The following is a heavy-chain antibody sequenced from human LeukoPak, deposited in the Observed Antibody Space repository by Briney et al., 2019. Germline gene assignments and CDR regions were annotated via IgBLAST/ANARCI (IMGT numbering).Heavy chain of an antibody. D-gene: IGHD3-22*01. CDR1: GDFITTTDHY. CDR2: TFYSGST. Sequence: SETLTLTCTVSGDFITTTDHYWGWIRQSPEKGLEWIGNTFYSGSTYYNPSLKSRVTISVDTSKNQFSLKLSSVTAADTAVYYCARAIRGRMIVDPVDTRFDPWGQGTLVTVSS. CDR3: ARAIRGRMIVDPVDTRFDP. J-gene: IGHJ5*02. V-gene: IGHV4-31*03.